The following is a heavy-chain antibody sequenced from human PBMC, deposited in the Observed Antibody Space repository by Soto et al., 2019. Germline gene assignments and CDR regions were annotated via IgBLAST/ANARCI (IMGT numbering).Heavy chain of an antibody. CDR2: IIPIFGTA. V-gene: IGHV1-69*06. CDR1: GGTFSSYA. CDR3: ASSPLLIAAAGTEGQNWFDP. Sequence: SVKVSCKASGGTFSSYAISWVRQAPGQGLEWMGGIIPIFGTANYAQKFQGRVTITADKSTSTAYMELSSLRSEDTAVYYCASSPLLIAAAGTEGQNWFDPWGQGTLVTVSS. J-gene: IGHJ5*02. D-gene: IGHD6-13*01.